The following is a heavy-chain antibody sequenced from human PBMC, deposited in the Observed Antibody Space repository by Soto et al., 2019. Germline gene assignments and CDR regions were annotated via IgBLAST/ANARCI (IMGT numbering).Heavy chain of an antibody. CDR2: ISGSGGST. Sequence: GGSLRLSCAASGFTFSSYAMSWVRQAPGKGLEWVSAISGSGGSTYYADSVKGRFTISRDNSKNTLYLQMNSLRAEDTAVYYCAKDGWELRCIGCYFNSWGQGALVTVSS. V-gene: IGHV3-23*01. J-gene: IGHJ4*02. CDR3: AKDGWELRCIGCYFNS. CDR1: GFTFSSYA. D-gene: IGHD1-26*01.